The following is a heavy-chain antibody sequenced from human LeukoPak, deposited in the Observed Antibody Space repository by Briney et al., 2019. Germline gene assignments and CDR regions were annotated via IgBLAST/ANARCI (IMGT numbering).Heavy chain of an antibody. V-gene: IGHV4-59*01. Sequence: GSLRLSCAASGFTFSSFWMSWIRQPPGKGLEWIGYIYYSGSTNYNPSLKSRVTISVDTSKNQFSLKLSSVTAADTAVYYCARVIAAAGTRFYYGMDGWGQGTTVTVSS. J-gene: IGHJ6*02. D-gene: IGHD6-13*01. CDR3: ARVIAAAGTRFYYGMDG. CDR2: IYYSGST. CDR1: GFTFSSFW.